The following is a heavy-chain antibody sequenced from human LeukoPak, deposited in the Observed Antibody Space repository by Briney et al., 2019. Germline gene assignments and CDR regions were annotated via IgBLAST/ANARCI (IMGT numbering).Heavy chain of an antibody. J-gene: IGHJ4*02. V-gene: IGHV3-30*18. CDR3: AKDLNIYCSGGSCYPFDY. Sequence: GGSLRLSCAASGFTFSSYGMHWVRQAPGKGLEWVPVISYDGSNKYYADSVKGRFTISRDNSKNTLYLQMNSLRAEDTAVYYCAKDLNIYCSGGSCYPFDYWGQGTLVTVSS. CDR2: ISYDGSNK. D-gene: IGHD2-15*01. CDR1: GFTFSSYG.